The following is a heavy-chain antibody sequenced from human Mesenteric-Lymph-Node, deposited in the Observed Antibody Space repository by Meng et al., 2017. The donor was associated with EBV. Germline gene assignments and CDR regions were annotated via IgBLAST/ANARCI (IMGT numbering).Heavy chain of an antibody. V-gene: IGHV4-39*01. D-gene: IGHD1-14*01. CDR1: GGSISSSSYH. CDR3: ARHVDPGETDY. CDR2: IYYSGST. Sequence: LQLQESGPGLVKPSETLSLTCTVSGGSISSSSYHWGWIRQPPGKGLEWIGSIYYSGSTYYNPSLKSRVTISVDTSKNQFSLKLSSVTAADTAVYYCARHVDPGETDYWGQGTLVTVSS. J-gene: IGHJ4*02.